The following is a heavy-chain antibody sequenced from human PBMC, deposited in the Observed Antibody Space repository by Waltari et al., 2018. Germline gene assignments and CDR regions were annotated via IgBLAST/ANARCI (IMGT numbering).Heavy chain of an antibody. V-gene: IGHV4-61*02. Sequence: QVQLQESGPGLVKPSQTLSLTCTVSGASISSATYFWSWIRQPAGKGLEWIGRIDPSGTTNYNPSIKSRVTISVDTSKNQFSLKLGSVTAADTAVYYCARDSLHYSGYDCVFDCWGQGTLITVSS. CDR1: GASISSATYF. CDR2: IDPSGTT. D-gene: IGHD5-12*01. J-gene: IGHJ4*02. CDR3: ARDSLHYSGYDCVFDC.